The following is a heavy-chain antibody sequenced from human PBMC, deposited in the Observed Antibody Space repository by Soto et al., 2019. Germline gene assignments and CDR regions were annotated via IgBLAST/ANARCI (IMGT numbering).Heavy chain of an antibody. V-gene: IGHV3-23*01. CDR2: ISGSGGST. J-gene: IGHJ6*02. Sequence: PGGSLRLSCAASGFTFSSYAMSWVRQAPGKGLEWVSAISGSGGSTYYADSVKGRFTISRDNSKNTLYLQMNSLRAEDTAVYYCAKPILTAPVHYYYYYGMDVWGQGTTVTVSS. D-gene: IGHD3-9*01. CDR1: GFTFSSYA. CDR3: AKPILTAPVHYYYYYGMDV.